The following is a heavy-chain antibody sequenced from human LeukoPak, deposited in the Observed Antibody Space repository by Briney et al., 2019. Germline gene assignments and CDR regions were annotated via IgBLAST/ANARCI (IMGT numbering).Heavy chain of an antibody. D-gene: IGHD6-19*01. CDR3: ARDSIAVAGTGEFDY. J-gene: IGHJ4*02. Sequence: GGSLRLSCAASGFTFSSYAMHWVRQAPGTGLEWVAVISYDGSNKYYADSVKGRFTISRDNSKNTLYLQMNSLRAEDTAVYYCARDSIAVAGTGEFDYWGQGTLVTVSS. V-gene: IGHV3-30-3*01. CDR2: ISYDGSNK. CDR1: GFTFSSYA.